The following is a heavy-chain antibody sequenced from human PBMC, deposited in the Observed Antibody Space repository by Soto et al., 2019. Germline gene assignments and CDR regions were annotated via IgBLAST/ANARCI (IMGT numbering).Heavy chain of an antibody. V-gene: IGHV3-23*01. CDR3: AKNLRHVSSVISGIDV. CDR1: GFTFSSYA. Sequence: EVQLLESGGGLVQPGGSLRLSCAASGFTFSSYAMSWVRQAPGKGLEWVSTISGSGGSTYYADSVKGRFTISRDSSKNTLYLQMKSLRAEDTAVYYCAKNLRHVSSVISGIDVWRQGTTVTVSS. D-gene: IGHD3-22*01. CDR2: ISGSGGST. J-gene: IGHJ6*01.